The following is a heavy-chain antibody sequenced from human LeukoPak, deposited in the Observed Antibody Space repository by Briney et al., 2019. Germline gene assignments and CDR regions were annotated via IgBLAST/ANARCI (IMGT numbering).Heavy chain of an antibody. CDR1: GFPVSRNY. V-gene: IGHV3-66*01. J-gene: IGHJ4*02. CDR2: VYSGGST. D-gene: IGHD5-18*01. CDR3: ARGGYRYGYDY. Sequence: PGGSLRLSCEPSGFPVSRNYMSWVRQAPGKGLEGVSVVYSGGSTYYADSVKGRFTISRDNSKNTLYLQMNTLRAEDTAVYYCARGGYRYGYDYWGQGTLVTVSS.